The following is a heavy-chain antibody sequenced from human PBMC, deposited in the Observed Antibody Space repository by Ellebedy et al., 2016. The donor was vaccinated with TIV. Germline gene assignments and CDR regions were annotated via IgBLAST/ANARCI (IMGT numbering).Heavy chain of an antibody. CDR2: INLSGGT. CDR3: ARGYDFWSGHLDY. J-gene: IGHJ4*02. D-gene: IGHD3-3*01. V-gene: IGHV4-34*01. Sequence: MPSETLSLTCGVSGGPFSDYNWSWIRQAPGKGLEWIGQINLSGGTNYHPSLKSRVTISVDTSKNQFSLKLTSVTAADTAVYYCARGYDFWSGHLDYWGQGALVIVSS. CDR1: GGPFSDYN.